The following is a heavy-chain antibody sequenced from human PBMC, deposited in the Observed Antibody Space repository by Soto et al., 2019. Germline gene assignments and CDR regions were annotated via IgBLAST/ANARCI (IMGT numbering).Heavy chain of an antibody. CDR1: GGTFSSYA. CDR3: ARTQAEQWLVPDYGMDV. Sequence: GASVKVSCKASGGTFSSYAISGVRQAPGQGLEWMGGIIPIFGTANYAQKFQGRVTITADESTSTAYMELSSLRSEDTAVYYCARTQAEQWLVPDYGMDVWGQGTTVTVSS. D-gene: IGHD6-19*01. CDR2: IIPIFGTA. J-gene: IGHJ6*02. V-gene: IGHV1-69*13.